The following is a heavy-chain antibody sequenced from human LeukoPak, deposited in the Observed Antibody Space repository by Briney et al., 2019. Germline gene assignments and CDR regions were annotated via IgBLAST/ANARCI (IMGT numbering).Heavy chain of an antibody. V-gene: IGHV3-21*01. CDR2: ISSISTYK. D-gene: IGHD3-10*01. J-gene: IGHJ4*02. Sequence: GGSLRLSCAASGFTFNTYTMNWVRQAPGKGLEWISSISSISTYKFYADSVKGRFTISRDDSENSLYLQMNSLRVEDTAVYYCARLPELPGFGDYWGQGTLVTVSS. CDR1: GFTFNTYT. CDR3: ARLPELPGFGDY.